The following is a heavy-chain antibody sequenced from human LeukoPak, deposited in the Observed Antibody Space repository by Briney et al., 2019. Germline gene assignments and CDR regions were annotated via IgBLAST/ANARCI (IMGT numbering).Heavy chain of an antibody. Sequence: GGSLRLSCVASGFTFRSYAMNWVRQAPGKGLEWASYMSSDSSFINYADSVKGRFTISRDNAKNSLFLQMDSPRADDTAVYYCARGEVATTYYYGMDVWGQGTTVTVSS. CDR3: ARGEVATTYYYGMDV. CDR2: MSSDSSFI. CDR1: GFTFRSYA. J-gene: IGHJ6*02. V-gene: IGHV3-21*05. D-gene: IGHD5-12*01.